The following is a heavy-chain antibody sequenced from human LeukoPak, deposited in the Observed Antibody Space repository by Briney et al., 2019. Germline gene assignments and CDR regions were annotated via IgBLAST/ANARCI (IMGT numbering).Heavy chain of an antibody. CDR3: ARGPDYYFYMDV. CDR1: GFTFSSYE. J-gene: IGHJ6*03. CDR2: ISSSGSTI. Sequence: GGSLRLSCAASGFTFSSYEMNWVRQAPGKGLEWVSYISSSGSTIYYADSVKGRFTISRDNAKNSLYLQMNSLRAEDTAVYYCARGPDYYFYMDVWGKGTRVTVSS. V-gene: IGHV3-48*03.